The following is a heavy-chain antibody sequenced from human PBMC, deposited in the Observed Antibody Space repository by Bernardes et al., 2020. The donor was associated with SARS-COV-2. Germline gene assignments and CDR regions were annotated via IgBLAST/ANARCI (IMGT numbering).Heavy chain of an antibody. CDR2: ISNSGDKT. V-gene: IGHV3-23*01. CDR3: AKDHASDVDIGLEWDY. J-gene: IGHJ4*01. D-gene: IGHD3-3*01. Sequence: GGSLRLSCAASGFTFSSYVMSWVRQAPGKGLEWVSSISNSGDKTYYADSVKGRVTISRDNSKNMMYLQMESLRVEDTAVYFCAKDHASDVDIGLEWDYWGHGTLVTVSS. CDR1: GFTFSSYV.